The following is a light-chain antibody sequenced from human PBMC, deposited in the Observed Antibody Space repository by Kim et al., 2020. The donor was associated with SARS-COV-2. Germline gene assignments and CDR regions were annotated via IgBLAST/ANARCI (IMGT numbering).Light chain of an antibody. CDR2: QHT. V-gene: IGLV3-1*01. J-gene: IGLJ3*02. CDR1: KLGDKY. Sequence: SYELTQPPSVSVSPGQTASITCSGTKLGDKYAYWYQQKPGQSPVLVIYQHTKRPSGISQRFSGSSSGNTATLTISLAQTMDEADYYCQAWDSSTAVFGGGTQLTVL. CDR3: QAWDSSTAV.